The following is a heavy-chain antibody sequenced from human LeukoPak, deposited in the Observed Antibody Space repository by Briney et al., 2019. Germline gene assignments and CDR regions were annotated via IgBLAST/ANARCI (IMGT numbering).Heavy chain of an antibody. D-gene: IGHD4-17*01. J-gene: IGHJ4*02. V-gene: IGHV1-18*01. CDR2: ISAYNGNT. CDR1: DYIFTNYG. Sequence: ASVNVSCTTSDYIFTNYGISWVRQAPGQGLEWMGWISAYNGNTNHAQKLQGRVTMTTDTSTSTAYMELRSLRSDDTAVYYCARTDFGDYSYYFDYWGQGTLVTVSS. CDR3: ARTDFGDYSYYFDY.